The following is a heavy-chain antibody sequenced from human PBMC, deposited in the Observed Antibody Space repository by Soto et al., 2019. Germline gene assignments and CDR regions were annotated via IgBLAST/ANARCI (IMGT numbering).Heavy chain of an antibody. J-gene: IGHJ4*01. V-gene: IGHV3-9*01. CDR3: VKDSYADFHRVLSTAEYFFDY. CDR1: GFTFDDYD. Sequence: SLRRSCTASGFTFDDYDMHWVRQGPGRGLEWVSGITWNSGKIAYADSVKGRFTIARDDDNNSLYLQMNSLRPEDTALYYCVKDSYADFHRVLSTAEYFFDYWGHGTLFTVSS. CDR2: ITWNSGKI. D-gene: IGHD2-15*01.